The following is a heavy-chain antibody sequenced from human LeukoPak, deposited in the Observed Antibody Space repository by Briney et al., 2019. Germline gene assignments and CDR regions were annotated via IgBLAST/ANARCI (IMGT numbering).Heavy chain of an antibody. Sequence: PGGSLRLSCAASGFTFSSYGMHWVRQAPGKGLEWVAVIWYDGSNKYYADSVKGRFTISRDNSKNTLYLQMNSLRAEDTAVYYCARMDPNYYYYGMDVWGQGTTVTVSS. J-gene: IGHJ6*02. CDR3: ARMDPNYYYYGMDV. CDR2: IWYDGSNK. D-gene: IGHD3/OR15-3a*01. V-gene: IGHV3-33*01. CDR1: GFTFSSYG.